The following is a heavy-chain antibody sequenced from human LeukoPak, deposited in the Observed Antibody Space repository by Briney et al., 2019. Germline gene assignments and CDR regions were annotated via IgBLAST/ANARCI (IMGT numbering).Heavy chain of an antibody. CDR3: ARVCSSTSCLMGDAFDI. V-gene: IGHV1-69*04. Sequence: SVKVSCKASGDDFSTHVITWVRQAPGQGLEWMGRIIPSLNVANSAQKFKGRVTITADRSTNTAHLELSSLRSEDTAVYYCARVCSSTSCLMGDAFDIWGQGTMVTVSS. J-gene: IGHJ3*02. CDR2: IIPSLNVA. D-gene: IGHD2-2*01. CDR1: GDDFSTHV.